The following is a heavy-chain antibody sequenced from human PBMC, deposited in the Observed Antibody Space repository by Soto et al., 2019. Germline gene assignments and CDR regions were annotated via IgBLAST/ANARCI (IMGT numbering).Heavy chain of an antibody. Sequence: SETLSLTCTVSGGSISSYYWSWIRQPPGKGLEWIGYIYYSGSTNYNPSLKSRVTISVDTSKNQFSLKLSSVTAADTAVYYCARDRRGYLTNWGQGTMVTVSS. CDR2: IYYSGST. CDR3: ARDRRGYLTN. J-gene: IGHJ3*01. CDR1: GGSISSYY. D-gene: IGHD3-22*01. V-gene: IGHV4-59*01.